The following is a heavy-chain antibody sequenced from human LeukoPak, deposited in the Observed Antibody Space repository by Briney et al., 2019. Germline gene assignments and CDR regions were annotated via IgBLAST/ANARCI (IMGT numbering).Heavy chain of an antibody. Sequence: GGSLRLSCAASGFTFSSYWMSWVRQAPGKGLEWVANIKQDGSEKYYVDSVKGRFTISRDNAKNSLYLQMNSLRAEDTAVYYCARDVNKEYYYGSGSRFFDPWGQGTLVTVSS. CDR1: GFTFSSYW. J-gene: IGHJ5*02. V-gene: IGHV3-7*01. CDR3: ARDVNKEYYYGSGSRFFDP. D-gene: IGHD3-10*01. CDR2: IKQDGSEK.